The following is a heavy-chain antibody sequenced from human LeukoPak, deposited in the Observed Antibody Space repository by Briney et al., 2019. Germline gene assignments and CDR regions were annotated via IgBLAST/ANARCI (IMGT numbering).Heavy chain of an antibody. V-gene: IGHV4-39*01. D-gene: IGHD3-10*01. CDR2: FYYSGST. CDR1: GGSISSSNYY. CDR3: VYYYGSGSVEY. J-gene: IGHJ4*02. Sequence: SETLSLTCTVSGGSISSSNYYWGWIRQPPGKGLEWIGSFYYSGSTNYNPSLKSRVTISVDTSRNQFSLKLSSVTAADTAVYYCVYYYGSGSVEYWGQGTLVTVSS.